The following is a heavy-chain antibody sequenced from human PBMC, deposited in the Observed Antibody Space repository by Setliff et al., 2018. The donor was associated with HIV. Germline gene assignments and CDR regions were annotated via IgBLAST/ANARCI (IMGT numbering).Heavy chain of an antibody. CDR3: ARSLSGYKYYMDV. Sequence: GESLKISCKGSGYGFSNYWIGWVRQMPGKGLEWMGIIYPGDSDTRYSPSFQGQVTISADKSISTAYLQWSSLKASDTAMYYCARSLSGYKYYMDVWGKGTTVTVSS. V-gene: IGHV5-51*01. J-gene: IGHJ6*03. D-gene: IGHD1-26*01. CDR2: IYPGDSDT. CDR1: GYGFSNYW.